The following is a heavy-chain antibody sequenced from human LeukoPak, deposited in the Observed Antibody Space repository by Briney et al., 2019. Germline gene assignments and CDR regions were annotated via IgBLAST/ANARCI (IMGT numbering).Heavy chain of an antibody. CDR2: IGYSAGDT. Sequence: GSLRLSCAASGFTVSSYAMTWVRQAPGKELEWVSAIGYSAGDTYYADSVKGRFTISRDNSMNTLYLQMSSLRADDTALYYCAKDDDGHHHGVDHWGQGTLVTVSS. V-gene: IGHV3-23*01. CDR1: GFTVSSYA. D-gene: IGHD4-17*01. J-gene: IGHJ4*02. CDR3: AKDDDGHHHGVDH.